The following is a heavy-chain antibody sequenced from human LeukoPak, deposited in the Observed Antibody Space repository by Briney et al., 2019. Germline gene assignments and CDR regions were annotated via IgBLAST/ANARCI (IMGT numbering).Heavy chain of an antibody. CDR3: ARIGGNPRNAFDI. CDR2: IYYSGST. CDR1: GGSISSYY. D-gene: IGHD4-23*01. J-gene: IGHJ3*02. V-gene: IGHV4-59*01. Sequence: PSETLSLTCTVTGGSISSYYWSWIRQPPGKGLEWIGYIYYSGSTNYNPSLKSRVTISVDTSKNQFSLKLSSVTAADTAVYYCARIGGNPRNAFDIWGQGTMVTVSS.